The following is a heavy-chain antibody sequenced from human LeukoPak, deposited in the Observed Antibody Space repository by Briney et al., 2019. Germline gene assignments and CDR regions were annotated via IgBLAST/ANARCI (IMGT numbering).Heavy chain of an antibody. CDR3: ARDPELVDYLDY. CDR2: INPNSGGT. J-gene: IGHJ4*02. D-gene: IGHD3-16*01. Sequence: ASVKVSCKASGYTFTGYYMHWVRQAPGQGLEWMGWINPNSGGTNYAQKFQGRVTMTRDTSISTAYMELSRLRADDTAVYYCARDPELVDYLDYWGQGTLVTVSS. CDR1: GYTFTGYY. V-gene: IGHV1-2*02.